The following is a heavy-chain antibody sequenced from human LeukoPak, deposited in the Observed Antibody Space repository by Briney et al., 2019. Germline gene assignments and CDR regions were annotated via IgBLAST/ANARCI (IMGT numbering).Heavy chain of an antibody. J-gene: IGHJ4*02. CDR1: GGSISSGDYY. CDR2: IYYSGST. Sequence: SETLSLTCTVSGGSISSGDYYWSWIRQPPGKGLEWIGYIYYSGSTYYNPSLKSRVTISVDTSKNQFSLKLSSVTAADTAVYYCARGRVGAPLLKFLDYWGQGTLVTVSS. CDR3: ARGRVGAPLLKFLDY. D-gene: IGHD1-26*01. V-gene: IGHV4-30-4*08.